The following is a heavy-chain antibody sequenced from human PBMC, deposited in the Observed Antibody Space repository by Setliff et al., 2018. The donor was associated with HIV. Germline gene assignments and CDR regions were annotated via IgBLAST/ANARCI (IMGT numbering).Heavy chain of an antibody. CDR3: ARDLVAAFDI. V-gene: IGHV4-59*11. J-gene: IGHJ3*02. Sequence: SETLSLTCTVSGGSISSHSWSWIRQPPGKGLEWIGYLSYTGSTNYNPSLKSRVTMSVDTSKNHFSLTLNSVTAADTAVYYCARDLVAAFDIWGQGTMVTVSS. CDR1: GGSISSHS. CDR2: LSYTGST.